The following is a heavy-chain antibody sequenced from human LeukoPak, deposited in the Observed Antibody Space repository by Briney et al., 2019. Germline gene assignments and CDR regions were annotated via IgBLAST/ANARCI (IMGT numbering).Heavy chain of an antibody. D-gene: IGHD3-10*01. Sequence: SETLSLTCAVYDGSFSGYYWSWIRQPPGKGLEWIGEINHGGSTNYNPSLKSRVTISVDTSKNQFSLKLSSVTAADTAVYYCARHRIAMVRGVITAFDYWGQGTLVTVSS. CDR3: ARHRIAMVRGVITAFDY. CDR2: INHGGST. CDR1: DGSFSGYY. V-gene: IGHV4-34*01. J-gene: IGHJ4*02.